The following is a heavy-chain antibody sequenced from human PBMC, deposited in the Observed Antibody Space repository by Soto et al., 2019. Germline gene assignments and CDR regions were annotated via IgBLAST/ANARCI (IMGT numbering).Heavy chain of an antibody. V-gene: IGHV2-5*02. J-gene: IGHJ1*01. CDR3: AHSSSSGLGAEYFQH. Sequence: QITLKESGPTLVKPTQTLTLTCTFSGFSLSTSGVGVGWIRQPPGKALAWLALIYWDDDKRYSPSLKSRLTITKDTSKNQVVLTMTNIDPVDTATYYCAHSSSSGLGAEYFQHWGQGTLVTVSS. CDR2: IYWDDDK. D-gene: IGHD6-19*01. CDR1: GFSLSTSGVG.